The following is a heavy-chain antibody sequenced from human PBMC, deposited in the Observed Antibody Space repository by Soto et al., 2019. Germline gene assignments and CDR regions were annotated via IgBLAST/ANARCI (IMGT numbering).Heavy chain of an antibody. CDR3: ARLGGYCSTTGCHGYYAMDV. CDR2: IYYSGNT. Sequence: SSETLSLTCTVSGGSISSSNYYWGWIRQPPRKGLEWIGSIYYSGNTYYNPSLKSRVTMSVDTSKNQFSLKLSSVTAADTAVYYCARLGGYCSTTGCHGYYAMDVWGQGTTVTVS. J-gene: IGHJ6*02. CDR1: GGSISSSNYY. V-gene: IGHV4-39*01. D-gene: IGHD2-2*01.